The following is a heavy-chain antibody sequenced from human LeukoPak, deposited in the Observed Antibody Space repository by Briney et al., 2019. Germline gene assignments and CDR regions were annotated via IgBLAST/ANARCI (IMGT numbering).Heavy chain of an antibody. J-gene: IGHJ3*02. CDR2: IIPIFGTA. Sequence: SVKVSCKASGGTFSSYAISWVRQAPGQGLEWMGGIIPIFGTANYAQKFQGRVTITADESTSTAYMELSSLRSEDTAVYCCARDWGRGYSSGWYGFYAFDIWGQGTMVTVSS. D-gene: IGHD6-19*01. CDR1: GGTFSSYA. V-gene: IGHV1-69*01. CDR3: ARDWGRGYSSGWYGFYAFDI.